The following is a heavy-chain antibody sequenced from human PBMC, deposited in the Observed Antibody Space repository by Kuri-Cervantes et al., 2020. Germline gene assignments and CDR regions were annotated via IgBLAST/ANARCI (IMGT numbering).Heavy chain of an antibody. CDR2: IYTSGST. J-gene: IGHJ5*02. V-gene: IGHV4-4*07. CDR1: GGSFSGYY. D-gene: IGHD3-22*01. Sequence: SETLSLTCAVYGGSFSGYYWSWIRQPAGKGLEWIGRIYTSGSTNYNPSLKSRVTMSVDTSKNQFSLKLSSVTAADTAVYYWAREWGYYDSSGYYYGTTDNWFDPWGQGTLVTVSS. CDR3: AREWGYYDSSGYYYGTTDNWFDP.